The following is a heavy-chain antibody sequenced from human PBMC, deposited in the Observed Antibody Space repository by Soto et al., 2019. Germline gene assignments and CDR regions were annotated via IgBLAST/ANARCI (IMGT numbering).Heavy chain of an antibody. D-gene: IGHD3-9*01. V-gene: IGHV3-23*01. CDR1: GFTFSSYA. Sequence: PGGSLRLSCAASGFTFSSYAMSWVRQAPGKGLEWVSAISGSGGSTYYADSVKGRFTISRDNSKNTLYLQMNSLRAEDTAVYYCAKDGYPQLVIFYYMDVWGKGTTVTVSS. CDR3: AKDGYPQLVIFYYMDV. CDR2: ISGSGGST. J-gene: IGHJ6*03.